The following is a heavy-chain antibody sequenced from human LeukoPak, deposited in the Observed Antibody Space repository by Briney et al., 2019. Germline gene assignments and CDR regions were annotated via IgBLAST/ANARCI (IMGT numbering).Heavy chain of an antibody. CDR2: IYYSGST. J-gene: IGHJ6*03. D-gene: IGHD2-2*01. V-gene: IGHV4-39*01. CDR3: ARRRGYCSSTSCLYYYYYMDV. CDR1: GGSISSSSYY. Sequence: SETLSLTCTVSGGSISSSSYYWGWIRQPPGKGLEWIGCIYYSGSTYYNPALKSRVTISVDTSKNQFSLKLSSVTAADTAVYYCARRRGYCSSTSCLYYYYYMDVWGKGTTVTVSS.